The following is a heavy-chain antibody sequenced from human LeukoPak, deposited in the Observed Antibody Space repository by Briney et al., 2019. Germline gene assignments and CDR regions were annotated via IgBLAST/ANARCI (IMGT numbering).Heavy chain of an antibody. Sequence: SVKVSCKASGGTFSSYAISWVRQAPGQGLEWMGGIIPTFGTANYAQKFQGRVTITADESTSTAYMELSSLRSEDTAVYYCARSPYYYDSSGYYYLGYWGQGTLVTVSS. D-gene: IGHD3-22*01. J-gene: IGHJ4*02. CDR3: ARSPYYYDSSGYYYLGY. CDR2: IIPTFGTA. V-gene: IGHV1-69*13. CDR1: GGTFSSYA.